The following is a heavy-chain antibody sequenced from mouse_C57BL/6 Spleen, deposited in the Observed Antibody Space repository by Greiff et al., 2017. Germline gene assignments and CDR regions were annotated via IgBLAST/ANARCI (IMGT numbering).Heavy chain of an antibody. CDR1: GYTFTDYE. CDR3: TREDSNYVGDY. V-gene: IGHV1-15*01. D-gene: IGHD2-5*01. Sequence: VQLQQSGAELVRPGASVTLSCKASGYTFTDYEMHWVKQTPVHGLEWIGAIDPETGGTAYNQKFKGKAILTADKSSSTAYMELRSLTSEDSAVYHCTREDSNYVGDYWGQGTTLTVSS. J-gene: IGHJ2*01. CDR2: IDPETGGT.